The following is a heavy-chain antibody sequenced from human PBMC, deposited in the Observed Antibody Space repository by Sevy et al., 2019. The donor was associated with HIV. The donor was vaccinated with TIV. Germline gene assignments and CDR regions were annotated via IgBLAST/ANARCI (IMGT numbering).Heavy chain of an antibody. Sequence: GGSLRLSCAASGFTFSSYAMSWARQAPGKGLEWVSAISGSGGSTYYADSVKGRFTISRDNSKNTLYLQMNSLRAEDTAVYYCAKTTGRGSGWYGGWFDPWGQGTLVTVSS. CDR2: ISGSGGST. CDR1: GFTFSSYA. J-gene: IGHJ5*02. D-gene: IGHD6-19*01. V-gene: IGHV3-23*01. CDR3: AKTTGRGSGWYGGWFDP.